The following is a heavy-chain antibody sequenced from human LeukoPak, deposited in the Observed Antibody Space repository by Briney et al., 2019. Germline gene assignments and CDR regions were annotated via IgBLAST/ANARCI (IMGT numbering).Heavy chain of an antibody. CDR1: GFTFSRFP. Sequence: GGSLRLSCAASGFTFSRFPMHWVRQAPGKGLEWVALISSDGSDKKYADSVKGRFTMSRGNSKNTLFLQMHSLGVEDTGVYYCARDYPADHWGQGTLVTVSS. V-gene: IGHV3-30-3*01. CDR3: ARDYPADH. CDR2: ISSDGSDK. J-gene: IGHJ4*02.